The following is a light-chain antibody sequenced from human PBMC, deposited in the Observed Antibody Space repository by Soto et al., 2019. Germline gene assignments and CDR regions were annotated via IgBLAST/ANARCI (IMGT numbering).Light chain of an antibody. CDR1: QSVSSY. V-gene: IGKV3-11*01. J-gene: IGKJ1*01. Sequence: EIVLPQSPATLSLAPVEGSNLSFRASQSVSSYLAWYTPKPGQAPRLLIYDSYNRATGITARFSGSGSGKDGTLTIRSLEPEEGAVDYGQKRSNWPWTGGQGTKVDIK. CDR2: DSY. CDR3: QKRSNWPWT.